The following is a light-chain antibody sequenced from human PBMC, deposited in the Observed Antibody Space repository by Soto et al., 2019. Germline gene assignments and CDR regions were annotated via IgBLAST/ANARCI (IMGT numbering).Light chain of an antibody. CDR3: QHYNNRPRT. CDR2: GAS. Sequence: EIVMTQSPATLSVSPGERATLSCRASQSVSSNLAWYQKKPGQAPRLLIYGASTRATGIPARFSGSGSGTEFTLTISSLQAEDFAVYYGQHYNNRPRTFGQGTKVEIK. J-gene: IGKJ1*01. CDR1: QSVSSN. V-gene: IGKV3-15*01.